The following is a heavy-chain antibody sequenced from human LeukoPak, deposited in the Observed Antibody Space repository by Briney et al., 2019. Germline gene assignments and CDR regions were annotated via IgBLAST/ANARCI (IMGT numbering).Heavy chain of an antibody. D-gene: IGHD5-18*01. CDR2: INPNSGGT. CDR1: GYTFTGYY. Sequence: GASVKVSCKASGYTFTGYYMHWVRQAPGQGLEWMGWINPNSGGTNYAQKFQGRVTMTRDTSISTAYMELSRLRSDDTAVYYCARAGKIPEQLWSLFDYWGQGTLVTVSS. J-gene: IGHJ4*02. CDR3: ARAGKIPEQLWSLFDY. V-gene: IGHV1-2*02.